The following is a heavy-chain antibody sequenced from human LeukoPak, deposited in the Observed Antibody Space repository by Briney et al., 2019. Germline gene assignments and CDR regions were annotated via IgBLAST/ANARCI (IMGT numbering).Heavy chain of an antibody. V-gene: IGHV4-59*01. CDR3: ARDLVTVTKGFDI. CDR2: VYYSGST. D-gene: IGHD4-17*01. CDR1: GGSISSYY. Sequence: SETLSLTCTVSGGSISSYYWSWIRQPPGKGLEWIGYVYYSGSTNYNPSLKSRVTMSVDTSKNQFSLNLSSVTAADTAVYYCARDLVTVTKGFDIWGQGTMVSVSS. J-gene: IGHJ3*02.